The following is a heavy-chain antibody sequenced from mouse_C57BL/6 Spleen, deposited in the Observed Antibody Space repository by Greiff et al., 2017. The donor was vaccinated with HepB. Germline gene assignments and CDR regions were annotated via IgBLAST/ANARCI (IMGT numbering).Heavy chain of an antibody. D-gene: IGHD1-1*01. CDR1: GYTFTSYW. CDR2: IDPSDSYT. CDR3: AKVITTPYWYFDV. J-gene: IGHJ1*03. Sequence: VQLQQPGAELVMPGASVKLSCKASGYTFTSYWMHWVKQRPGQGLEWIGEIDPSDSYTNYNQKFKGKSTLTVDKSSSTAYMQLSSLTSEDSAVYYCAKVITTPYWYFDVWGTGTTVTVSS. V-gene: IGHV1-69*01.